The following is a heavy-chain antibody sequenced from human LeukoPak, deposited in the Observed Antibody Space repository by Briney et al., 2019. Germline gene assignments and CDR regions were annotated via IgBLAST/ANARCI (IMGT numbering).Heavy chain of an antibody. Sequence: GGSLRLSCAASGFTFSSFRMTWVRQAPGKGLEWVANINQDGSEKYSVDSVKGRFTISRDNAKNSLFLQMNSLRAEDSAVYYCAREVRASGYDRIDYWGQGTLVTAPS. D-gene: IGHD5-12*01. CDR1: GFTFSSFR. CDR3: AREVRASGYDRIDY. V-gene: IGHV3-7*04. J-gene: IGHJ4*02. CDR2: INQDGSEK.